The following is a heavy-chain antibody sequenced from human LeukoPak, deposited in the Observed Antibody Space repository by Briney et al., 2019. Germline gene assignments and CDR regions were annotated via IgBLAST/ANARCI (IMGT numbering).Heavy chain of an antibody. J-gene: IGHJ4*02. V-gene: IGHV4-34*01. Sequence: SETLSLTCAVYGGTFTSYYYWTWMRPSPGKGLEWIGEADHSGNTHFNPSLQSRVTISADTSKNQFSLKVRSVTAADTAVYYCARGQWGDRLRYGGQGTLVTVSA. CDR1: GGTFTSYY. CDR2: ADHSGNT. D-gene: IGHD1-26*01. CDR3: ARGQWGDRLRY.